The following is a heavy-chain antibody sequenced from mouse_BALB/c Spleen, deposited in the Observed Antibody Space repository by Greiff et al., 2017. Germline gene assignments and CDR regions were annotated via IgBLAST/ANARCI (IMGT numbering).Heavy chain of an antibody. CDR1: GYTFTSYY. CDR2: INPSNGGT. J-gene: IGHJ4*01. V-gene: IGHV1S81*02. Sequence: QVQLQQPGAELVKPGASVKLSCKASGYTFTSYYMYWVKQRPGQGLEWIGGINPSNGGTNFNEKFKSKATLTVDKSSSTAYMQLSSLTSEDSAVYYCTRSDYGSYAMDYWGQGTSVTVSS. CDR3: TRSDYGSYAMDY. D-gene: IGHD1-1*01.